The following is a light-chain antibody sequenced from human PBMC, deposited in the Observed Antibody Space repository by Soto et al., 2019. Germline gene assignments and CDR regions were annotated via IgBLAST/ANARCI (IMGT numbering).Light chain of an antibody. J-gene: IGKJ1*01. Sequence: VLTQSPATLSLSPGERATLSCRASQSVSTYLAWYQKKPGQPPRPLIYDASFRATGIPDRFRGSGSGTDFTLTISSLGPEDFAVYYCQQRSRWPPWSFGQGTRVEIK. V-gene: IGKV3-11*01. CDR2: DAS. CDR1: QSVSTY. CDR3: QQRSRWPPWS.